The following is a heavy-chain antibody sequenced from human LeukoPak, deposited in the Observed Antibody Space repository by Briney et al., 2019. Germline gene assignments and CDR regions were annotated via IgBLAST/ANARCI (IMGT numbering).Heavy chain of an antibody. Sequence: ASVKVSCKTSGYSFFNYGISWVRQAPGQGLEWMGWISAYNGYTDFAERFQGRVTMATDTSTSIAYMELRSLRSDDTAVYYCARESPRRAVTGMDYWGQGTLVTVSS. CDR2: ISAYNGYT. CDR3: ARESPRRAVTGMDY. CDR1: GYSFFNYG. V-gene: IGHV1-18*01. D-gene: IGHD6-19*01. J-gene: IGHJ4*02.